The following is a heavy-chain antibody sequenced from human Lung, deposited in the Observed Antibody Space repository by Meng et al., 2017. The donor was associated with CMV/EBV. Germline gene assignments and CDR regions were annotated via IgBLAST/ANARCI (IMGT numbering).Heavy chain of an antibody. D-gene: IGHD6-19*01. CDR1: GYTFTGYH. Sequence: ASXXVSXKASGYTFTGYHIHWVRQAPGQGLQWMGWINSYTGGTISVQKFQGRVTMTRDTSISKASMELRRLTSDDTAVYFCARAIAVAGTAPFDYWGQGTLVTVSS. V-gene: IGHV1-2*02. J-gene: IGHJ4*02. CDR2: INSYTGGT. CDR3: ARAIAVAGTAPFDY.